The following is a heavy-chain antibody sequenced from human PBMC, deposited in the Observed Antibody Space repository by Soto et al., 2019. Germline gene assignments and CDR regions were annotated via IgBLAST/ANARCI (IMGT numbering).Heavy chain of an antibody. CDR3: ARTYSSSWSPFDY. D-gene: IGHD6-13*01. CDR1: GGSFSGYY. CDR2: INHSGST. V-gene: IGHV4-34*01. Sequence: SETLSLTCAVYGGSFSGYYWGWIRQPPGKGLEWIGEINHSGSTNYNPSLKSRVTISVDTSKNQFSLKLSSVTAADTAVYYCARTYSSSWSPFDYWGQGTLVTVS. J-gene: IGHJ4*02.